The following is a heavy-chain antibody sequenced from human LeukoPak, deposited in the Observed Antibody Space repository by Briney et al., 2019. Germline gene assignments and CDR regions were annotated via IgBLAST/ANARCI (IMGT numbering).Heavy chain of an antibody. D-gene: IGHD6-13*01. CDR3: ARGLKSSWYNWYFDL. V-gene: IGHV3-21*01. CDR2: ISSSSSYI. Sequence: GGSLRLSCAASGFTFNTYSMNWVRQPPGKGLEWVSSISSSSSYIYYADSVKGRFTISRDNARNSLSLQMNSLRAEDTAVYYCARGLKSSWYNWYFDLWGRGALVTVSS. CDR1: GFTFNTYS. J-gene: IGHJ2*01.